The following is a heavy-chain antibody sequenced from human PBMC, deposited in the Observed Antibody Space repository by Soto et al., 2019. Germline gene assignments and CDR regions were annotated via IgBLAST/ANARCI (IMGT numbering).Heavy chain of an antibody. CDR1: GYTFTSYG. J-gene: IGHJ1*01. CDR3: TREAGWQRLVPYD. Sequence: QVQLVQSGTEVTKPGASVNVSCKAFGYTFTSYGFSWVRQVPGQGLEWLGWISAFNGYTHYSQTIKGRLTVTTDTATTSVHMELTCLTPAGTAVYYCTREAGWQRLVPYDWGQGTLVTVS. CDR2: ISAFNGYT. D-gene: IGHD6-13*01. V-gene: IGHV1-18*01.